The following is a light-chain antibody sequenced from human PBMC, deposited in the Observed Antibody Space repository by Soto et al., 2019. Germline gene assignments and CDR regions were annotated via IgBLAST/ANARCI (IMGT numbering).Light chain of an antibody. J-gene: IGLJ2*01. V-gene: IGLV2-18*02. CDR3: ASYTTSSAFVV. Sequence: QSALTQPPSVSASPGQSVTISCTGTSSDVGSYDRVSWYQQPPGTAPKLMIYEVSNRPSGVPDRFSGSKSGNTASLTIPGLQAEDEADYFCASYTTSSAFVVFGGGTKVTVL. CDR2: EVS. CDR1: SSDVGSYDR.